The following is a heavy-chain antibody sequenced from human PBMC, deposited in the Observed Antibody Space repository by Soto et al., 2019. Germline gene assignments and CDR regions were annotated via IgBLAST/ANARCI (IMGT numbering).Heavy chain of an antibody. D-gene: IGHD3-10*01. CDR1: GFTFSSYW. CDR2: INSDGSST. CDR3: ASLTMVRVYYYYGMDV. Sequence: PGGSLRLSCAASGFTFSSYWMHWVRQAPGKGLVWVSRINSDGSSTSYADSVKGRFTISRDNAKNTLYLQMNSLRAEDTAVYYCASLTMVRVYYYYGMDVWGQGTTVTVSS. J-gene: IGHJ6*02. V-gene: IGHV3-74*01.